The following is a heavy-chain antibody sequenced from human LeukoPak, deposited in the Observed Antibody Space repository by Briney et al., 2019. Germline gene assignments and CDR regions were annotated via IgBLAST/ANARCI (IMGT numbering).Heavy chain of an antibody. J-gene: IGHJ4*02. D-gene: IGHD1-26*01. CDR1: GFTFGDYA. CDR2: IRSKAYGGTT. CDR3: TRDRLSENYWRDY. Sequence: GGSLRLSCIASGFTFGDYAMSWVRQAPGKGLEWVGFIRSKAYGGTTEYAASVKGRFTVSRDDSKSIAYLQMNSLKTEDTAVYYCTRDRLSENYWRDYWGQGTLVTVSP. V-gene: IGHV3-49*04.